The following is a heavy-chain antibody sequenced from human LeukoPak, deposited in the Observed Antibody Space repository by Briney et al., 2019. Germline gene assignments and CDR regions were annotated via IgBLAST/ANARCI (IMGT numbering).Heavy chain of an antibody. D-gene: IGHD6-19*01. CDR3: AGERGEEYSSGWYKTNYFYN. Sequence: SETLSLTCAVSGASMSSHGYSWSWIRQPPGKGLEFIGYIYHDGNTYYNPSLNSRVSISVDMSKNQFSLKLSSVTAADTAVYYCAGERGEEYSSGWYKTNYFYNWGQGIRVTVSS. CDR1: GASMSSHGYS. J-gene: IGHJ4*02. CDR2: IYHDGNT. V-gene: IGHV4-30-2*01.